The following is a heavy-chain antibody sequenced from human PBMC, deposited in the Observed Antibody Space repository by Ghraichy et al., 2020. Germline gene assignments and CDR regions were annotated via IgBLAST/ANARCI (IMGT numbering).Heavy chain of an antibody. Sequence: GGSLRLSCAASGFTFSSYAMSWVRQAPGKGLEWVATFGVNASAYYADSVKGRFTISRDNSKNTLSLQMNSLRAEDTAEYYCAKRGYASGGSALYYFDYWGQGTLVTVSS. D-gene: IGHD3-10*01. J-gene: IGHJ4*02. CDR2: FGVNASA. CDR3: AKRGYASGGSALYYFDY. CDR1: GFTFSSYA. V-gene: IGHV3-23*01.